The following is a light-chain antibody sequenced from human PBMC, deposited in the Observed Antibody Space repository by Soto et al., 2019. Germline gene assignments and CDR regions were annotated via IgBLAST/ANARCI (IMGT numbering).Light chain of an antibody. CDR1: SSDVGSYNP. Sequence: QSVLTQPASVSGSPGQSITISCTGTSSDVGSYNPVSWYQQHPGKVPKLMIYDDFERPSGVSKRFSGSKSGSTASLTISGLQDEDEADYYCCSYAGRHTVIFGGGTKLTVL. J-gene: IGLJ2*01. V-gene: IGLV2-23*01. CDR2: DDF. CDR3: CSYAGRHTVI.